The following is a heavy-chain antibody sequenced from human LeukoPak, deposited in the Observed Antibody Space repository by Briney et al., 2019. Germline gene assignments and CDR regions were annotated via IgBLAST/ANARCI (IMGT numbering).Heavy chain of an antibody. CDR1: GGSVSSGSYY. V-gene: IGHV4-61*01. CDR3: ARDSFYAGVDY. D-gene: IGHD3-16*01. J-gene: IGHJ4*02. Sequence: SETLSLTCTVSGGSVSSGSYYWSWIRQPPGKGLEWIGYIYYSGSANYNPPLKSRVTISVDTSKNQFSLKLSSVTAADTAVYYCARDSFYAGVDYWGQGALVTVSS. CDR2: IYYSGSA.